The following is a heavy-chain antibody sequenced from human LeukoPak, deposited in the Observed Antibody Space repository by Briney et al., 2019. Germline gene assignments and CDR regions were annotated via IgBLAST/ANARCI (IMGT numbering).Heavy chain of an antibody. CDR3: ARVYIVTFGGVIVNMGAVGDWFDP. D-gene: IGHD3-16*02. CDR1: GYTFTSHY. Sequence: ASVKVSCKASGYTFTSHYMHWVRQAPEQGLEWMGIINPSGGSTSYAQKFQGRVTMTRDMSTRTDYMELSSLRSEDTAVYYCARVYIVTFGGVIVNMGAVGDWFDPWGQGTLVTVSS. CDR2: INPSGGST. J-gene: IGHJ5*02. V-gene: IGHV1-46*01.